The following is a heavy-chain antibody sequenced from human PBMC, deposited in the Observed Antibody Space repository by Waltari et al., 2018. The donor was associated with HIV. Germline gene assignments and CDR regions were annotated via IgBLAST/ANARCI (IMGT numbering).Heavy chain of an antibody. D-gene: IGHD3-10*01. Sequence: EVQLVEFAGDLVQPGGSLRITCADSGLTFNRYWMNWVRQALGQGLEWVSRINNEGSSTSYADSVKGRCTISRDNAKNTVYLQMNSLRAEDTAVYYCASLSYGSGDRDFDYWGQGTLVTVSS. CDR1: GLTFNRYW. J-gene: IGHJ4*02. CDR2: INNEGSST. CDR3: ASLSYGSGDRDFDY. V-gene: IGHV3-74*01.